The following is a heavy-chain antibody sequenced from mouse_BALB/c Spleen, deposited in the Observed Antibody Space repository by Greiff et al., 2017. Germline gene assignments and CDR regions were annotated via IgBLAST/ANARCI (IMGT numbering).Heavy chain of an antibody. CDR2: ISDGGSYT. Sequence: EVQGVESGGGLVKPGGSLKLSCAASGFTFSDYYMYWVRQTPEKRLEWVATISDGGSYTYYPDSVKGRFTISRDNAKNNLYLQMSSLKSEDTAMYYCARGDYYGTISYWYFDVWGAGTTVTVSS. D-gene: IGHD1-1*01. CDR1: GFTFSDYY. CDR3: ARGDYYGTISYWYFDV. V-gene: IGHV5-4*02. J-gene: IGHJ1*01.